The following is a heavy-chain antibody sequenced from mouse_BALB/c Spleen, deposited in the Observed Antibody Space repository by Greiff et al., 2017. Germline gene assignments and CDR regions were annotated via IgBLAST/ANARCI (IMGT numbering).Heavy chain of an antibody. D-gene: IGHD2-5*01. CDR2: ISYDGSN. CDR1: GYSIPSGYY. J-gene: IGHJ2*01. Sequence: EVKLMESGPGLVKPSQSLSLTCSVTGYSIPSGYYWNWIRQFPGNKLEWMGYISYDGSNNYNPSLKNRISITRDTSKNQFFLKLNSVTTEDTATYYCASSNSYYFDYWGQGTTLTVAS. CDR3: ASSNSYYFDY. V-gene: IGHV3-6*02.